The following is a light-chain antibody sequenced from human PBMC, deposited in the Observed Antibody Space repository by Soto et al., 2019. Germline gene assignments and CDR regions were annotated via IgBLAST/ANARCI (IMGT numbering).Light chain of an antibody. Sequence: DIVLTQSPDSLAVSLGERATINCKSSQSVLYSSNNKNYLAWYQQKPGQPPKLLIYWASTRESGVPDRFSGSGSGTDFTLTISSLQAEDVAVYYCHQYYRTPPTFGQGTKLEIK. CDR2: WAS. J-gene: IGKJ2*01. V-gene: IGKV4-1*01. CDR1: QSVLYSSNNKNY. CDR3: HQYYRTPPT.